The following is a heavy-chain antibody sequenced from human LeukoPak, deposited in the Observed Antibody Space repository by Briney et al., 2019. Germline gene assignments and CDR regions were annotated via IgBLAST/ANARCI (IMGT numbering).Heavy chain of an antibody. CDR1: GFTFNTYT. CDR2: ISGSSGII. V-gene: IGHV3-48*01. J-gene: IGHJ4*02. Sequence: GGSLRLSCAASGFTFNTYTMNWVRQAPGKGLEWVSYISGSSGIIDYADSVRGRFTISRDNAKNSLYLQMNSLRAEDTAVYYCALTTVVTPGDYWGQGTLVTVSS. CDR3: ALTTVVTPGDY. D-gene: IGHD4-23*01.